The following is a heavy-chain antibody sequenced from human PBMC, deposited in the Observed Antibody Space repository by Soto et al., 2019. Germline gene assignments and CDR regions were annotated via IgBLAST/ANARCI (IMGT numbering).Heavy chain of an antibody. Sequence: PGGSLRLSCAASGFTFSSYAMSWVRQAPGKGLEWVSAISGSGGSTYYADSVRGRFTISRDNSKNTLYLQMNSLRAEDTAVYSCAIQDGGVVYWGQGTLVTVSS. CDR3: AIQDGGVVY. V-gene: IGHV3-23*01. CDR1: GFTFSSYA. J-gene: IGHJ4*02. D-gene: IGHD3-16*01. CDR2: ISGSGGST.